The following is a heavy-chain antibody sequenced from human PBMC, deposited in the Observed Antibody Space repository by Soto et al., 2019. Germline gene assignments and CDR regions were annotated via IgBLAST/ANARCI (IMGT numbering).Heavy chain of an antibody. J-gene: IGHJ6*02. Sequence: SSVKASCKASGGTFSSYAISWVRQAPGQGLEWMGGIIPIFGTANYAQKFQGRVTITADESTSTAYMELSSLRSEDTAVYYCARGRVAHTAMVSLYSYYYGMEVWGQGPTVTVS. CDR2: IIPIFGTA. CDR3: ARGRVAHTAMVSLYSYYYGMEV. CDR1: GGTFSSYA. D-gene: IGHD5-18*01. V-gene: IGHV1-69*13.